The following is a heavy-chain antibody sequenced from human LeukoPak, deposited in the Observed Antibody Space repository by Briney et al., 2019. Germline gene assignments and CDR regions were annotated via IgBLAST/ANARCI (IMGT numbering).Heavy chain of an antibody. V-gene: IGHV3-64*01. J-gene: IGHJ4*02. CDR1: GFALGSFA. CDR3: VRGGASGIDY. Sequence: PGGSLRLSCTASGFALGSFAMHWVRQGAGKRLEYISAINVNGNTTYYDTSVKGRFVISSDNSRNKLYLQMGRLRPEDTAMYFCVRGGASGIDYWGRGALVTVS. CDR2: INVNGNTT. D-gene: IGHD1-26*01.